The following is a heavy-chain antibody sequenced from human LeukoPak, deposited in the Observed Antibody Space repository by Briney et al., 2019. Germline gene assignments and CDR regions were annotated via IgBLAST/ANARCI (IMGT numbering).Heavy chain of an antibody. D-gene: IGHD3-22*01. Sequence: PGGSLRLSCAASGFTFSNYWIHWVRQAPGEGLVWVSRINNDGSRTNYADSVRGRFTMSRDNAKNTLSLQMNSLRAEDTAVYYCVRSAFHGGSGYYYDYWGQGILVTVSS. J-gene: IGHJ4*02. CDR1: GFTFSNYW. V-gene: IGHV3-74*01. CDR2: INNDGSRT. CDR3: VRSAFHGGSGYYYDY.